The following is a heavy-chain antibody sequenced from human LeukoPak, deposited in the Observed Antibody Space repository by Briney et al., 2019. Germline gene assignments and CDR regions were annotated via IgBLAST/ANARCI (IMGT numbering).Heavy chain of an antibody. CDR2: INTNTGNP. Sequence: ASVKVSCKASGYTFTSYAMNWVRQAPGQGLEWMGWINTNTGNPTYAQGFTGRFVFSLDTSVCTAYLQISRLTAEDTAVYYCARDLVDTAMVTGDYWGQGTQVTVSS. CDR3: ARDLVDTAMVTGDY. D-gene: IGHD5-18*01. CDR1: GYTFTSYA. V-gene: IGHV7-4-1*02. J-gene: IGHJ4*02.